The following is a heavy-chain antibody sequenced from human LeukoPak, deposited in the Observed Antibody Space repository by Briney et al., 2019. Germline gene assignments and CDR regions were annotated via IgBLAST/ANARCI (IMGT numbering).Heavy chain of an antibody. CDR1: GFTFSSYA. D-gene: IGHD3-16*01. CDR3: AKSYSVMITFGGVLGH. V-gene: IGHV3-23*01. J-gene: IGHJ4*02. Sequence: GGSLRLSCAASGFTFSSYAMSWVRQAPGKGLEWVSAISGSGGSTYYADSVKGRFTISRDNSKNTLYLQMNSLRAEDTAVYYCAKSYSVMITFGGVLGHWGQGTLVTVSS. CDR2: ISGSGGST.